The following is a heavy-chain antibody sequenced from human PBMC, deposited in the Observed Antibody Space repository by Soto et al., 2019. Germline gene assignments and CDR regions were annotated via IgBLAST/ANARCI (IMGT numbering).Heavy chain of an antibody. D-gene: IGHD1-20*01. Sequence: EVQLAESGGALVQPGGSLRLSCAASGFTFSNYWMTWVRQAPGKGLEWVANIKQDGSEKYYGDPVKGRFIISRDNAKNSLYLQLNKLGAEDTAVYYCARLLFYNWNYFDYWGQGTLVTVSS. J-gene: IGHJ4*02. CDR3: ARLLFYNWNYFDY. CDR1: GFTFSNYW. CDR2: IKQDGSEK. V-gene: IGHV3-7*01.